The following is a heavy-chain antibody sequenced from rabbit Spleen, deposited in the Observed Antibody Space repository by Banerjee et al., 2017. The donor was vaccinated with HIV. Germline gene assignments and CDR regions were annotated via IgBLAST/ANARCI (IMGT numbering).Heavy chain of an antibody. Sequence: QEQLMEYGGGLVQPGGSLKLSCKASGIDFSSYFYMCWVRQPPGKGLEWIACIAVGSGGFSYYANWAKGRFTISKTSSTTVTLQMTSLTAADTATYFCARDTGTSFSSYGMDLWGPGPWSPS. D-gene: IGHD8-1*01. CDR1: GIDFSSYFY. J-gene: IGHJ6*01. V-gene: IGHV1S45*01. CDR2: IAVGSGGFS. CDR3: ARDTGTSFSSYGMDL.